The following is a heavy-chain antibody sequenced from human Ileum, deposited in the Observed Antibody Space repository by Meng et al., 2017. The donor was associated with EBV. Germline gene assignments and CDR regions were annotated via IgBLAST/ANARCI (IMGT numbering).Heavy chain of an antibody. CDR2: IDPNTGNP. J-gene: IGHJ4*02. CDR3: ARGSLEADEDPG. V-gene: IGHV7-4-1*02. D-gene: IGHD6-13*01. CDR1: GYTLTSYA. Sequence: QVQPVQSGSELKQPGAPVKVRCSPSGYTLTSYAINWVRQAPGQGPDWRGWIDPNTGNPTYDHGFTGRFVFPLDTSVSTAYLQINSLRADDTAVYYCARGSLEADEDPGWGQGTLVTVSS.